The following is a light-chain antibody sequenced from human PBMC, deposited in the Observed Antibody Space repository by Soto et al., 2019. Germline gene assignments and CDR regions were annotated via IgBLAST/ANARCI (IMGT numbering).Light chain of an antibody. CDR2: GAS. CDR1: QDIRND. V-gene: IGKV1-6*01. J-gene: IGKJ2*01. CDR3: LEDYNYPFT. Sequence: AIPMTQSPSSLSASVGDRVTITCRASQDIRNDLGWFQQKPGKAPRLLIYGASSLQSGVPSRFSDSGSGTDFTLTISSLQPEDFATYYCLEDYNYPFTFGQGTKLEIK.